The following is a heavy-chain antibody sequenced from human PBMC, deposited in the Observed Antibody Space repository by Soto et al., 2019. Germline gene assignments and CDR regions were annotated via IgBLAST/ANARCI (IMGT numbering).Heavy chain of an antibody. V-gene: IGHV6-1*01. J-gene: IGHJ4*02. D-gene: IGHD6-19*01. CDR3: ARTSGHFDS. CDR2: TYYRSKWYN. Sequence: PXQXLSLTCVISGDXVSSNSGAWNWSRRSPSRGLEWLGRTYYRSKWYNEYAVSVKSRIAIKQETSKNQFHMQLNSVTHEDTAVYYCARTSGHFDSWGQGTLGTVSS. CDR1: GDXVSSNSGA.